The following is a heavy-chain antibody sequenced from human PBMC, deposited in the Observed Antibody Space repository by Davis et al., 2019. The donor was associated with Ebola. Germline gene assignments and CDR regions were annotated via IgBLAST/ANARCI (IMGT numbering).Heavy chain of an antibody. D-gene: IGHD4/OR15-4a*01. CDR2: ISTYNGQT. Sequence: ASVKVSCKASGYTFNKYGINWVRQAPGQGLEWMGWISTYNGQTSFVQKFQGRITVTTNTSTNTAYMELRNLRSDDTAVYYCARDMVPRRVLSPLTLFEYWGQGSLIAVSS. V-gene: IGHV1-18*01. J-gene: IGHJ4*02. CDR1: GYTFNKYG. CDR3: ARDMVPRRVLSPLTLFEY.